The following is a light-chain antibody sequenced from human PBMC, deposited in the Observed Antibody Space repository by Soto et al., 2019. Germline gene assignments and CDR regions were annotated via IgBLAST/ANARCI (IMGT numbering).Light chain of an antibody. J-gene: IGKJ1*01. CDR2: STS. CDR1: QSVTSPF. CDR3: QQYGSSPRT. Sequence: EIVLTQSPGTLSLSPGEKATLSCRASQSVTSPFLAWYQQKPGQPHRLLIYSTSGRATGIPDRFSGSGSGTDFTLTISSLEPEDSAVYYCQQYGSSPRTFGQGTKVEV. V-gene: IGKV3-20*01.